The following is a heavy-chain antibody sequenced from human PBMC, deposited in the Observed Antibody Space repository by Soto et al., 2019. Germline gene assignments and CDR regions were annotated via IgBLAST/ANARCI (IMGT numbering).Heavy chain of an antibody. D-gene: IGHD1-26*01. J-gene: IGHJ4*02. CDR2: ISWKDEK. Sequence: QITLKESGPTLVKPTQTLTVTCTFSGFSLSTSGAGVCWIRQSPGKAPEWLALISWKDEKRYNPGLKSRLTITKDTSKNLVVLTMTDLDPVDTATYFCAHRYGGNYYRWYFDSWGQGTLVTVSS. V-gene: IGHV2-5*01. CDR1: GFSLSTSGAG. CDR3: AHRYGGNYYRWYFDS.